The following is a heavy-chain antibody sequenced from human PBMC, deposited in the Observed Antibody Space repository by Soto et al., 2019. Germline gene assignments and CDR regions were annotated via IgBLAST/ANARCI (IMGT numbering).Heavy chain of an antibody. V-gene: IGHV4-59*08. CDR1: DGSISSYY. Sequence: SETLSLTCTVSDGSISSYYWGWIRQPPGKGLEWIGYIFYTGSTRSNPSLKSRVTISVDTSKRQFSLKLSSVTAADTAVYYCARHYPIGNNWNYFDDWGQGTLVTVSS. CDR2: IFYTGST. J-gene: IGHJ4*02. CDR3: ARHYPIGNNWNYFDD. D-gene: IGHD1-1*01.